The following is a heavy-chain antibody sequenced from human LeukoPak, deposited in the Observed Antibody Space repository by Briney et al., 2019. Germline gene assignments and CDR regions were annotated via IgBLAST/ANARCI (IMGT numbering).Heavy chain of an antibody. Sequence: ASVTVSCKASGYTFTDNYLRWVRQAPGQGLEWIGWINTRSGGTNYAQKFQGRVTMTRDTAISTAYLGLSSLRSDDTAVYYCARGFGSSWFDYWGQGTLVTVSS. CDR3: ARGFGSSWFDY. CDR1: GYTFTDNY. D-gene: IGHD6-13*01. J-gene: IGHJ4*02. V-gene: IGHV1-2*02. CDR2: INTRSGGT.